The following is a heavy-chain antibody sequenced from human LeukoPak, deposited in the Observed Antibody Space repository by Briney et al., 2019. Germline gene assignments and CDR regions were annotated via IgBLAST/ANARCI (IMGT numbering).Heavy chain of an antibody. V-gene: IGHV3-7*01. CDR2: IKQDGREK. CDR3: ARGGSGWPYYFDY. CDR1: GFTFSSYW. D-gene: IGHD6-19*01. Sequence: PGGSLRLSCAASGFTFSSYWMNWVRQAPGKGLEWVANIKQDGREKYYVDSVKGRFTISRDNAKNSLYLQMNSLRAEDTAVYYCARGGSGWPYYFDYWGQGTLVTVSS. J-gene: IGHJ4*02.